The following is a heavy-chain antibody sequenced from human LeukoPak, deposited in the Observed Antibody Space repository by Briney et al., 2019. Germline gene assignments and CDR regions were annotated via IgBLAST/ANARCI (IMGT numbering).Heavy chain of an antibody. D-gene: IGHD6-13*01. J-gene: IGHJ5*02. CDR2: INHSGST. CDR3: ARGGGLAARPPESGSSWYRGISAWFDP. CDR1: GGSFSGYY. Sequence: PSETLSLTCAVYGGSFSGYYWSWIRQPPGKGLEWIGEINHSGSTNYNPSLKSRVTISVDTSKNQFSLKLSSVTAADTAVYYCARGGGLAARPPESGSSWYRGISAWFDPWGQGTLVTVSS. V-gene: IGHV4-34*01.